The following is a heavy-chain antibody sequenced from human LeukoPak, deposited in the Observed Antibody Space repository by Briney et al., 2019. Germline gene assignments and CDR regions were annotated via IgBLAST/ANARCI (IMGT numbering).Heavy chain of an antibody. V-gene: IGHV3-66*01. D-gene: IGHD3-9*01. CDR2: IYSGGST. CDR1: GFTVSSNY. CDR3: ARLYILTGPFVS. Sequence: LPGGSLRLSCAASGFTVSSNYMSWVRQAPGKGLEWVSVIYSGGSTYYADSVKGRFTISRDNSKNTLYLQMNSLRAEDTAVYYCARLYILTGPFVSWGQGTLVTVSS. J-gene: IGHJ4*02.